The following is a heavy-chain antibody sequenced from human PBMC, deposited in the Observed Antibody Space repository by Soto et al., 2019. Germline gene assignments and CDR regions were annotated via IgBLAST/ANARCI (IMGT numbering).Heavy chain of an antibody. Sequence: QVQLVQSGAEVKKPGSSVKVSCKASGGTFSSYAISWVRQAPGQGLEWMGGIIPIFGTANYAQKFQGRVTITADESTSTANMEMSRLRSEETAVYYCARTTTDYGGSYYCGMDVWGQGTTVTVSS. CDR2: IIPIFGTA. D-gene: IGHD4-17*01. CDR3: ARTTTDYGGSYYCGMDV. J-gene: IGHJ6*02. V-gene: IGHV1-69*12. CDR1: GGTFSSYA.